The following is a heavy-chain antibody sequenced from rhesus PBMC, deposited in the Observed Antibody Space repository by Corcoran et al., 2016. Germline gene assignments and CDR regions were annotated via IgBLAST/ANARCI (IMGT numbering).Heavy chain of an antibody. V-gene: IGHV4-80*01. CDR1: GGSFSRYW. Sequence: QVQLQESGPGLVKPSETLSLTCAVSGGSFSRYWWSWLRQPPGKGLEWVGEINGNTGSTTYNPSLKSRVTISKDASKNQFSLKLTSVTAADTAVYYCARYGAIVVVFTAMGGYFDYWGQGVLVTVSS. CDR2: INGNTGST. D-gene: IGHD2-27*01. CDR3: ARYGAIVVVFTAMGGYFDY. J-gene: IGHJ4*01.